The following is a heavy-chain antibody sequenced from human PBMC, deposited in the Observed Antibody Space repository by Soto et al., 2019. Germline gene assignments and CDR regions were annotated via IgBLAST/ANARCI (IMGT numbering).Heavy chain of an antibody. CDR2: IYHSRST. CDR1: GGSISSSNW. D-gene: IGHD1-1*01. Sequence: PSETLSLTCAVSGGSISSSNWWRWVRQPPGKGMEWLGGIYHSRSTNYNPSLKSRVTISVDKSKNQFSLKLISVTAAETDVYYCARESGKSGVTTTHNWFDPWGQGTLVTVSS. J-gene: IGHJ5*02. V-gene: IGHV4-4*02. CDR3: ARESGKSGVTTTHNWFDP.